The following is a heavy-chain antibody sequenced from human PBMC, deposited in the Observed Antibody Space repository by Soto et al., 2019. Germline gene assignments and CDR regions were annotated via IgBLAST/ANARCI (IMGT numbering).Heavy chain of an antibody. D-gene: IGHD6-13*01. J-gene: IGHJ4*02. CDR2: ISGSGGGA. V-gene: IGHV3-23*01. CDR3: AKEGASSWYFFDY. Sequence: GGSLRLSCASSGFTFSNYAMNWVRQPPGKGLEWVSTISGSGGGAYYADSVKGRFTISRDNSKNTLYLQMNSLRGEDTAVYYCAKEGASSWYFFDYWGQGTLVTVSS. CDR1: GFTFSNYA.